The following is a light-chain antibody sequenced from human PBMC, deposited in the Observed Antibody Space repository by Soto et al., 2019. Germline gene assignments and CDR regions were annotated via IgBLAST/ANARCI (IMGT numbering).Light chain of an antibody. Sequence: EIVLTQSPGNLSVSPGERATLSCRASQSVSSKLAWYQQKPGQAPRLLFYGASTGATGIPARFSGSGSETEFTLSNSSLQSEDFAVYYCQQYNNWPGTFGQGTKVEIK. CDR3: QQYNNWPGT. J-gene: IGKJ1*01. V-gene: IGKV3-15*01. CDR2: GAS. CDR1: QSVSSK.